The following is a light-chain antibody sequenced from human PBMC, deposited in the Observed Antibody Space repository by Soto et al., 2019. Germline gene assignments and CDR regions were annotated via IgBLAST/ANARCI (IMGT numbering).Light chain of an antibody. CDR3: HQYGSFPHT. CDR2: GAS. V-gene: IGKV3-20*01. CDR1: QSVSGSS. J-gene: IGKJ2*01. Sequence: EIVLTQSPGTLSLSPGERATLSCRASQSVSGSSLAWYQLKPGQAHRLLISGASSRATGVPDRFSGSESGTDFTFIISRLEPEDFGMYYCHQYGSFPHTFGQGTELETK.